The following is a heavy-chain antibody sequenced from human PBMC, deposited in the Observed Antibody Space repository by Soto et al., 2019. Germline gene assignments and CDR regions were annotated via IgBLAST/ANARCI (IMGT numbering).Heavy chain of an antibody. D-gene: IGHD2-2*01. CDR1: GASISSYY. Sequence: QVQLQESGPRLVKPSETLSLTCSVSGASISSYYWSWIRQPPGKGLEWIGYIFYTGSTDYNPSLRGRVAISICASRKDFSLKMTSVTAADTAVYYCARFPGSSSSWAALDIWCQGTLATVAS. CDR2: IFYTGST. CDR3: ARFPGSSSSWAALDI. J-gene: IGHJ3*02. V-gene: IGHV4-59*01.